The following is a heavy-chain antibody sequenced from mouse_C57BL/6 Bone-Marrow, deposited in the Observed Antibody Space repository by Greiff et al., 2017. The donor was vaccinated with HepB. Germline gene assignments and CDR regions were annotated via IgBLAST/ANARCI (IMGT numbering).Heavy chain of an antibody. CDR1: GYSITSGYY. D-gene: IGHD1-1*01. J-gene: IGHJ4*01. V-gene: IGHV3-6*01. Sequence: EVKLLESGPGLVKPSQSLSLTCSVTGYSITSGYYWNWIRQFPGNKLEWMGYISYDGSNNYNPSLKNRISITRDTSKNQFFLTLNSVTTEDTATYYCARDPPRLTTVVALYYYAMDYWGQGTSVTVSS. CDR2: ISYDGSN. CDR3: ARDPPRLTTVVALYYYAMDY.